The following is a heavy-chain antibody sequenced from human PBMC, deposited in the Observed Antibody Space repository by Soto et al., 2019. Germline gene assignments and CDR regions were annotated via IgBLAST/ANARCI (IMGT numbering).Heavy chain of an antibody. J-gene: IGHJ4*02. CDR1: GFTFSSYW. V-gene: IGHV3-7*01. CDR3: ARWGRRGYSSSWLDYFDY. CDR2: IKQDGSEK. D-gene: IGHD6-13*01. Sequence: GGALRLSRAASGFTFSSYWMSWVRQAPGKGLEWVADIKQDGSEKYYVDSVKGRFTISRDNAKNSLYLQMNSLRAEDTAVYYCARWGRRGYSSSWLDYFDYWGQGTLVTVSS.